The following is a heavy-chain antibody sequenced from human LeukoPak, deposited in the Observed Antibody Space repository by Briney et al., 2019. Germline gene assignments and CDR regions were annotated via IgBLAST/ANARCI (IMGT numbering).Heavy chain of an antibody. CDR3: ARGGELLRPADY. V-gene: IGHV3-7*03. CDR1: GFTFSSYW. CDR2: MNQDGSEK. J-gene: IGHJ4*02. Sequence: GGSLRLSCAVSGFTFSSYWMSWVRQAPGKVLEWVANMNQDGSEKYYVDSVKGRFTISRDNAKNSLYLQMNNLRAEDTAVYYCARGGELLRPADYWGQGTLVTVSS. D-gene: IGHD3-22*01.